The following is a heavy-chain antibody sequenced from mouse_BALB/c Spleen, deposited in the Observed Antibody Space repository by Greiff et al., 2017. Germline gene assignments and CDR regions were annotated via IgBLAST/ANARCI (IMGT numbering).Heavy chain of an antibody. J-gene: IGHJ3*01. CDR1: GFSLTSYG. Sequence: VQLQESGPGLVAPSQSLSITCTVSGFSLTSYGVHWVRQPPGKGLEWLGVIWAGGSTNYNSALMSRLSISKDNSKSQVFLKMNSLQTDDTAMYYCARAPNGYYGTYWGQGTLVTVSA. CDR3: ARAPNGYYGTY. V-gene: IGHV2-9*02. D-gene: IGHD2-3*01. CDR2: IWAGGST.